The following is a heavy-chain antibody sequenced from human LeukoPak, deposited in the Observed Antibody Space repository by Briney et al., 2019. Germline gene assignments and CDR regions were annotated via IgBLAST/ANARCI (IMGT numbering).Heavy chain of an antibody. CDR1: GGSISSSSYY. D-gene: IGHD2-15*01. CDR2: IYYSGST. Sequence: PSETLSLTCTVSGGSISSSSYYWGWIRQPPGKGLEWIGSIYYSGSTYYNPSLKSRVTISVDTSKNQFSLKLSSVTAADTAVYCCARVEEAGVVAWNYYYYMDVWGKGTTVTVSS. V-gene: IGHV4-39*07. J-gene: IGHJ6*03. CDR3: ARVEEAGVVAWNYYYYMDV.